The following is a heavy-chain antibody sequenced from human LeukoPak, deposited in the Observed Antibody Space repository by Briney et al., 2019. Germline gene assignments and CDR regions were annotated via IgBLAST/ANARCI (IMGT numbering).Heavy chain of an antibody. Sequence: ASVKVSCTASGYTFTSYYMHWVRQAPGQGLEWMGIINPSGGSTSYAQKFQGRVTMTRDTSTSTVYMELSSLRSEDTTVYYCARGSYGGNVIDYWGQGTLVTVSS. CDR2: INPSGGST. D-gene: IGHD4-23*01. CDR1: GYTFTSYY. J-gene: IGHJ4*02. V-gene: IGHV1-46*01. CDR3: ARGSYGGNVIDY.